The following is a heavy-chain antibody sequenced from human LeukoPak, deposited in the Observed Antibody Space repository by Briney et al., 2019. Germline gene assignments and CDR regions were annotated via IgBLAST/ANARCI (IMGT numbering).Heavy chain of an antibody. J-gene: IGHJ4*02. CDR2: IRSKAYGGTT. V-gene: IGHV3-49*03. CDR3: TRENSSSWYVFDY. Sequence: PERSLRLSCTASGFTFGDYAMSWFRQAPGKGLEWVGFIRSKAYGGTTEYAASVKGRFTISRDDSKSIAYLQMNSLKTEDTAVYYCTRENSSSWYVFDYWGQGTLDTVSS. D-gene: IGHD6-13*01. CDR1: GFTFGDYA.